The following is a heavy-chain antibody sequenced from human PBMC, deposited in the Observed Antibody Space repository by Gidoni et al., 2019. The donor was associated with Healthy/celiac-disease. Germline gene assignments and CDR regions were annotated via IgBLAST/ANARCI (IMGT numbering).Heavy chain of an antibody. J-gene: IGHJ2*01. CDR2: IYPGDSDT. CDR1: GYSFTSYW. CDR3: ARRIAVAGTFGYFDL. V-gene: IGHV5-51*01. Sequence: EVQLVQSGAKVQTPGESLKIACKGSGYSFTSYWIGWVRQMPGKGLEWMGIIYPGDSDTRYSPSFQGQVTISADKSISTAYLQWSSLKASDTAMYYCARRIAVAGTFGYFDLWGRGTLVTVSS. D-gene: IGHD6-19*01.